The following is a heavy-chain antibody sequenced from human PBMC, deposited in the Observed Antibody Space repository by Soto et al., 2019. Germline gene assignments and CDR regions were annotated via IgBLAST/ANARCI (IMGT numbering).Heavy chain of an antibody. J-gene: IGHJ6*02. CDR1: GYTFTSYD. CDR2: MYPNSGNT. Sequence: QVQLVQSGAEVKKPGASVKVSCKASGYTFTSYDINWVRQATGQGLEWMGWMYPNSGNTGYAQKFQGRVTMTRNTSISTAYMELSSLRSEDTAVYYCASFESVKYYYYYGMDVWGQGTTVTVSS. CDR3: ASFESVKYYYYYGMDV. V-gene: IGHV1-8*01. D-gene: IGHD4-17*01.